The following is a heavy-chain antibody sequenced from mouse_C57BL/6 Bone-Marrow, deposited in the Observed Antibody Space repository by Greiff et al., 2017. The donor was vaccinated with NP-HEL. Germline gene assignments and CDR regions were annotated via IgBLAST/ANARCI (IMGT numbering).Heavy chain of an antibody. D-gene: IGHD3-2*02. CDR3: ARVGDSSGYVGY. V-gene: IGHV5-4*03. CDR2: ISDGGSYT. J-gene: IGHJ2*01. CDR1: GFTFSSYA. Sequence: EVKLVESGGGLVKPGGSLKLSCAASGFTFSSYAMSWVRQTPEKRLEWVATISDGGSYTYYPDNVKGRFTISRDNAKNNLYLQMSHLKSEDTAMYYCARVGDSSGYVGYWGQGTTLTVSS.